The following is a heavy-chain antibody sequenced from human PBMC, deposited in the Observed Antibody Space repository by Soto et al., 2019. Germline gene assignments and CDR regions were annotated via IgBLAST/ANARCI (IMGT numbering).Heavy chain of an antibody. CDR1: GGSISSNTYY. CDR3: ARSCSTPSCYTERAFDI. Sequence: QLQLQESGPGLVKPSETLSLSCTVSGGSISSNTYYWGWIRQPPGKGREWIGSIYYSGSTYYIPSLRRRVTIFVDTSKDQFSLKLSSVTAAGTAVYFCARSCSTPSCYTERAFDIWGKGTMVTVSS. V-gene: IGHV4-39*01. J-gene: IGHJ3*02. CDR2: IYYSGST. D-gene: IGHD2-2*02.